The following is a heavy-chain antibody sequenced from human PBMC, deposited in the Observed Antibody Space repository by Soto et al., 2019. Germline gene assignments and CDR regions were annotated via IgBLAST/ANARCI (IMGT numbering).Heavy chain of an antibody. CDR1: GYTFTSYY. CDR2: INPSGGST. Sequence: ASVKVSCKASGYTFTSYYMHWVRQAPGQGLEWMGIINPSGGSTSYAQKFQGRVTMTRDTSTSTVYMELSSLRSEDTAVYYCARTRYDILTGYPGYYFDYWGQGTLVTVSS. D-gene: IGHD3-9*01. CDR3: ARTRYDILTGYPGYYFDY. J-gene: IGHJ4*02. V-gene: IGHV1-46*03.